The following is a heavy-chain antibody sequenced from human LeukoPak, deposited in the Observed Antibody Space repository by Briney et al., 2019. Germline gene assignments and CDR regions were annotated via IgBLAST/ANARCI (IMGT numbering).Heavy chain of an antibody. Sequence: SETLSLTCTVSGGSISSGSYYWSWIRQPAGKGLEWIGRIYTSGSTNYNPSLKSRVTISVDTSKNQFSLKLSSVTAADTAVYYCARAGGDSSGYYFDYWGQGTLVTVSS. CDR2: IYTSGST. V-gene: IGHV4-61*02. CDR1: GGSISSGSYY. J-gene: IGHJ4*02. D-gene: IGHD3-22*01. CDR3: ARAGGDSSGYYFDY.